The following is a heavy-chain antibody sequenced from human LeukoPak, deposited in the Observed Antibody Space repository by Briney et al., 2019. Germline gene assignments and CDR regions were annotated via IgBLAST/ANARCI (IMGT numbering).Heavy chain of an antibody. D-gene: IGHD1-1*01. Sequence: GASVKVSCKASGYTFTSYDISWVRQAPGQGLEWMGGIIPIFGTANYAQKFQGRVTITADESTSTAYMELSSLRSEDTAVYYCARDIGTTFSWFDPWGQGTLVTVSS. CDR3: ARDIGTTFSWFDP. CDR2: IIPIFGTA. J-gene: IGHJ5*02. V-gene: IGHV1-69*13. CDR1: GYTFTSYD.